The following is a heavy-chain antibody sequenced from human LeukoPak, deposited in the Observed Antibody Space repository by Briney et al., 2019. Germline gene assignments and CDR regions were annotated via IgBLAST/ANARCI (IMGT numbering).Heavy chain of an antibody. D-gene: IGHD3-10*01. CDR1: GYTFTSYG. CDR2: ISAYNGNT. CDR3: ARDRRSGSYPDY. J-gene: IGHJ4*02. V-gene: IGHV1-18*01. Sequence: ASVKVSCKASGYTFTSYGISWVRQAPGQGLEWMGRISAYNGNTNYAQKLQGRVTMTTDTSTSTAYMELRSLRSDDTAVYYCARDRRSGSYPDYWGQGTLVTVSS.